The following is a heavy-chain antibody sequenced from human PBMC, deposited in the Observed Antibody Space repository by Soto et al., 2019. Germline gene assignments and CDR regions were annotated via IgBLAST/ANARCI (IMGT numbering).Heavy chain of an antibody. V-gene: IGHV4-59*08. Sequence: SETLSLTCTVSGGSISSYYWSWIRQPPGKGLEWIGYIYYSGSTNYNPSLKSRVTISVDTSKNQFSLKLSSVTAADTAVYYCARLIIAAAGQGSYFDYWGQGTLVTVSS. CDR3: ARLIIAAAGQGSYFDY. J-gene: IGHJ4*02. D-gene: IGHD6-13*01. CDR2: IYYSGST. CDR1: GGSISSYY.